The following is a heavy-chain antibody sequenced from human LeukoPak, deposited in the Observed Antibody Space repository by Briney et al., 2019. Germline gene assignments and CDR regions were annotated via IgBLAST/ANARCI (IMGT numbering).Heavy chain of an antibody. CDR2: ISYDGSNK. Sequence: GGSLRLSCAASGITVSSNYMSWVRQAPGKGLEWVAVISYDGSNKYYADSVKGRFTISRDNSKNTLYLQMNSLRAEDTAVYYCARVPQGGEWGIDYWGQGTLVTVSS. CDR1: GITVSSNY. V-gene: IGHV3-30-3*01. J-gene: IGHJ4*02. D-gene: IGHD3-16*01. CDR3: ARVPQGGEWGIDY.